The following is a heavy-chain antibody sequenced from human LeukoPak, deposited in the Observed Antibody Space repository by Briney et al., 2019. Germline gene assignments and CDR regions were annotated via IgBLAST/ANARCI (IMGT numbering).Heavy chain of an antibody. CDR2: IYYSGST. V-gene: IGHV4-59*01. CDR3: ARADYYDFWSGFDP. Sequence: SETLSLTCTVSGGSISSYYWSWIRQPPGKGLEWIGYIYYSGSTNYNPSLKSRVTISVDTSKNQFSLKLSSVTAADTAVYYCARADYYDFWSGFDPWGQGTLVTVSS. J-gene: IGHJ5*02. D-gene: IGHD3-3*01. CDR1: GGSISSYY.